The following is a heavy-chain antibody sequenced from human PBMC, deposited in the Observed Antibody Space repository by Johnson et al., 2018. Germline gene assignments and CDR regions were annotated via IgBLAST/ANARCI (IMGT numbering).Heavy chain of an antibody. CDR2: ISYDGSNK. CDR3: AKLRTILGGAYGMDV. V-gene: IGHV3-30*18. Sequence: QVQLGQAGGGVVQPGRSLRLSCAASGFTFSSYGMHWVRQAPGKGLEWVAVISYDGSNKYYADSVKGRFTISRDNSKNTLYLQMNSLRAEDTAVYYCAKLRTILGGAYGMDVWGQGTTVTVSS. D-gene: IGHD3-3*01. CDR1: GFTFSSYG. J-gene: IGHJ6*02.